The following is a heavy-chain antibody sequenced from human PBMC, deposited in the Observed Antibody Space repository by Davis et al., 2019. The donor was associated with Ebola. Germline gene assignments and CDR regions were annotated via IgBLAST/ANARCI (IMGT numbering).Heavy chain of an antibody. CDR3: ARNQLGVIGFDI. CDR2: EKEDGTSK. Sequence: GESLKISCAVSGFTLSSYWMSWVRQAPGKGLEWVAHEKEDGTSKSYVDSVKGRFTISRDNAKNSLYLQINSLRAEDTAVYYCARNQLGVIGFDIWGQGTKVTVSS. D-gene: IGHD3-10*01. J-gene: IGHJ3*02. V-gene: IGHV3-7*03. CDR1: GFTLSSYW.